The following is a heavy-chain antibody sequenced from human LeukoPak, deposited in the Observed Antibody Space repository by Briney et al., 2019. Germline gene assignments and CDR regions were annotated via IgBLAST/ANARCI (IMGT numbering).Heavy chain of an antibody. Sequence: PGGSLRLSCAASGFTFSSYSMNWVRQAPGKGLEWVSSISSSSSYIYYADSVKGRFTISRDNSKNTLYLQMNSLRAEDTAVYYCAKDYGPSIAAARWFDPWGQGTLVTVSS. CDR1: GFTFSSYS. D-gene: IGHD6-13*01. V-gene: IGHV3-21*04. CDR3: AKDYGPSIAAARWFDP. J-gene: IGHJ5*02. CDR2: ISSSSSYI.